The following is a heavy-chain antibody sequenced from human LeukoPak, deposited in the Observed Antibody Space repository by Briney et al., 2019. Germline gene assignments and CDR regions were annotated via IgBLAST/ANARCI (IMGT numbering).Heavy chain of an antibody. J-gene: IGHJ4*02. D-gene: IGHD2-15*01. CDR1: GFTFSSYA. Sequence: PGGSLRLSCAASGFTFSSYAMSWVRQAPGKGLEWVSAISGSGGSTYYADPVKGRFTISRDNSKNTLYLQMNSLRAEDTAVYYCAKDYCSGGSCYSGVPDYWGQGTLVTVSS. CDR2: ISGSGGST. CDR3: AKDYCSGGSCYSGVPDY. V-gene: IGHV3-23*01.